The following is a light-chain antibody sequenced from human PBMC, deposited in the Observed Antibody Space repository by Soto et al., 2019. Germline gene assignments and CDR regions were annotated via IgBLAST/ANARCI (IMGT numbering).Light chain of an antibody. J-gene: IGKJ1*01. CDR2: DAS. CDR1: QSVGTF. Sequence: EIVLTQSPATLSLSPVERATLSCRASQSVGTFFAWYQQKPGQAPRLLIYDASNRATGIPARFSGSGSGTDFTLTISSLEPEDFALYYCQQCYNWPQWTFGQGTKVDIK. V-gene: IGKV3-11*01. CDR3: QQCYNWPQWT.